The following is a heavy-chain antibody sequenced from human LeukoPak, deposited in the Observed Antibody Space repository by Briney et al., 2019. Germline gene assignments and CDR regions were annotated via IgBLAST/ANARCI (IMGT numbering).Heavy chain of an antibody. D-gene: IGHD4-23*01. CDR2: ISYDGSNK. V-gene: IGHV3-30*18. CDR3: AKYGGTTGTSFDS. Sequence: GGSLRLSCAASGFTFSSYGMHWVRQAPGKGLEWVAVISYDGSNKYYADSVKGRFTISRDNSKNTLYLQMNSLRAEDTAVYYCAKYGGTTGTSFDSWGQGTLVTVSS. J-gene: IGHJ3*02. CDR1: GFTFSSYG.